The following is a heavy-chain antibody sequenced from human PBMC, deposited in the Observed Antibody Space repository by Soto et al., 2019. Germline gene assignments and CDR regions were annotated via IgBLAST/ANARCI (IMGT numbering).Heavy chain of an antibody. V-gene: IGHV1-3*01. J-gene: IGHJ6*03. CDR1: GYTFTDYA. Sequence: QVQLVQSGAEVKKPGASVKVSCKASGYTFTDYAIHWVRQAPGQRLEWMGWINAGNGKTVYSQKFQGRITTTRDTSARIAYVELSTLTSEDTAVFYSARAAYCTSPICYPPGYNMDVWGNGTTVTASS. CDR3: ARAAYCTSPICYPPGYNMDV. CDR2: INAGNGKT. D-gene: IGHD2-8*01.